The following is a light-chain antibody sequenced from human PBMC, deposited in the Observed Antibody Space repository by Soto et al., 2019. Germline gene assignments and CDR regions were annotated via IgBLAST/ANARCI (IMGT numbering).Light chain of an antibody. CDR3: QQYNSYPWT. J-gene: IGKJ1*01. V-gene: IGKV1-5*01. Sequence: DIQMTQSPSTLSASVGDRVTITCRASQSVSSWLAWYQHKPGKAPNLLIYDASSLESGVPSRFSGSGSGTEFTLAISSLQPDDFATYYCQQYNSYPWTFGQGTKVDNK. CDR1: QSVSSW. CDR2: DAS.